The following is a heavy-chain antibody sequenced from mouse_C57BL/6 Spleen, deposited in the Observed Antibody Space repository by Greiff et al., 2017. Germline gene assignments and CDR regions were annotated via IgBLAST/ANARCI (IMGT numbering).Heavy chain of an antibody. V-gene: IGHV5-9*01. J-gene: IGHJ1*03. CDR2: ISGGGGNT. CDR3: ARRFNWDDWYFDV. CDR1: GFTFSSYT. Sequence: EVHLVESGGGLVKPGGSLKLSCAASGFTFSSYTMSWVRQTPEKRLEWVATISGGGGNTYYPDSVKGRFTISRDNAKNTLYLQMSSLRSEDTALYYCARRFNWDDWYFDVWGTGTTVTVSS. D-gene: IGHD4-1*01.